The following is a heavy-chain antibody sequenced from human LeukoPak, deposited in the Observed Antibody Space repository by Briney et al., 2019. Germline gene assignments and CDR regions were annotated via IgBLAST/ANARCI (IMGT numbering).Heavy chain of an antibody. D-gene: IGHD2-21*01. Sequence: GGSLRLSCAASGFTFSSSWMNWVRQAPGKGLEWAANINQDGSEKYYVDSVKGRFTISRDNAKNSLSLQMNSLRAEDTAVYYCVRDARLVNIDAFDVWGRGTKVTVSS. CDR1: GFTFSSSW. J-gene: IGHJ3*01. V-gene: IGHV3-7*01. CDR3: VRDARLVNIDAFDV. CDR2: INQDGSEK.